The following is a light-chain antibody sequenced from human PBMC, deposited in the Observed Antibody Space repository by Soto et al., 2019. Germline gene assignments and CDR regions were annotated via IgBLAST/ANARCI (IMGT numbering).Light chain of an antibody. CDR3: ASWDDSLSGVI. V-gene: IGLV1-47*01. CDR1: SSNIGSNY. CDR2: RHN. J-gene: IGLJ2*01. Sequence: QSVVTQPPSASGIPGQRVTISCSGSSSNIGSNYVYWYQQFPGTAPKLLIYRHNQWPSGVPDRFSGSKSGTSASLAISGLRSEDEAAYYCASWDDSLSGVIFGGGTKVTVL.